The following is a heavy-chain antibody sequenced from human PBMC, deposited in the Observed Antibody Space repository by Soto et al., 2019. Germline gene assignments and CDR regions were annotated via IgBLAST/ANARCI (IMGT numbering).Heavy chain of an antibody. CDR1: GDSISSTNFY. CDR2: IYYRGST. Sequence: PSETLSLTCTVSGDSISSTNFYWGWIRQPPGKGLEWIGNIYYRGSTYSNPSLKSRVTISVDTSKNQFSLKLSSVTAADTAVYYCARGGGPDTAMVENWFDPWGQGTLVTVSS. D-gene: IGHD5-18*01. CDR3: ARGGGPDTAMVENWFDP. J-gene: IGHJ5*02. V-gene: IGHV4-39*07.